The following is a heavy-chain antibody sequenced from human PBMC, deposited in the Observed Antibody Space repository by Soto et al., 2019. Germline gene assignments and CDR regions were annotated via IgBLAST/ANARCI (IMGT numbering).Heavy chain of an antibody. V-gene: IGHV4-59*08. CDR3: ARQVVTGYWYFDL. D-gene: IGHD2-15*01. CDR2: VHTSGST. Sequence: QVQLQESGPGLVKPSETLSLTCTVFGGSITSHYWTWFRQPPGKALEWIGNVHTSGSTNYNPSLKSRVTLSGDTAENQFSLKLSSVTAADTAVYWCARQVVTGYWYFDLWGRGTLVTVSS. J-gene: IGHJ2*01. CDR1: GGSITSHY.